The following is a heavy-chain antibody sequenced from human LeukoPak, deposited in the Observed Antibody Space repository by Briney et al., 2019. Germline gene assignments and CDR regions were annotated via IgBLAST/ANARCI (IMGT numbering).Heavy chain of an antibody. D-gene: IGHD6-13*01. CDR3: TTGKAAAGTDY. CDR1: GFTFSNAW. J-gene: IGHJ4*02. V-gene: IGHV3-15*01. CDR2: IKSKTDGGTT. Sequence: GGSLRLSCAASGFTFSNAWMSWIRQAPGKGLEWVGRIKSKTDGGTTDYAAPVKGRFTISRDDSKNTLYLQMNSLKTEDTAVYSCTTGKAAAGTDYWGQGTLVTVSS.